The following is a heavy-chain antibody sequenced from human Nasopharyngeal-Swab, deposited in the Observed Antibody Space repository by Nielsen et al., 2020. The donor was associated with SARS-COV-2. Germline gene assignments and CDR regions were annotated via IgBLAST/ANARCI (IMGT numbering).Heavy chain of an antibody. CDR3: ARESPPDWYFDL. Sequence: ETLSLPCTVSGGSISSSSYYWGWIRQPPGKGLEWIGSIYYSGSTYYNPSLKSRVTISVDTSKNQFSLKLSSVTAADTAVYYCARESPPDWYFDLWGRGTLVTVSS. V-gene: IGHV4-39*07. CDR2: IYYSGST. CDR1: GGSISSSSYY. J-gene: IGHJ2*01.